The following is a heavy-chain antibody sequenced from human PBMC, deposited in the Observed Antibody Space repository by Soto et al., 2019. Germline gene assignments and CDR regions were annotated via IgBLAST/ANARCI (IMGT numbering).Heavy chain of an antibody. D-gene: IGHD2-15*01. Sequence: AVGSLRLSCAASGFTFSSYSMNWVRQAPGKGLEWVSYISSSSSTIYYADSVKGRFTISRDNAKNSLYLQMNSLRDEDTAVYYCARAEYCSGGSCHSGDLDYWGQGTLVTVS. J-gene: IGHJ4*02. CDR3: ARAEYCSGGSCHSGDLDY. CDR2: ISSSSSTI. V-gene: IGHV3-48*02. CDR1: GFTFSSYS.